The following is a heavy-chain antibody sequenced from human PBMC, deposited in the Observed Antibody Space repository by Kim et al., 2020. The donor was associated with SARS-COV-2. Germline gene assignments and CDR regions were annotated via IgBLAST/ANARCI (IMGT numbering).Heavy chain of an antibody. V-gene: IGHV3-43*02. CDR1: GFTFDDYA. D-gene: IGHD3-10*01. CDR3: AKAPPTLLWFGELLY. J-gene: IGHJ4*02. CDR2: ISGDGGST. Sequence: GGSLRLSCAASGFTFDDYAMHWVRQAPGKGLEWVSLISGDGGSTYYADSVKGRFTISRDNSKNSLYLQMNSLRTEDTALYYCAKAPPTLLWFGELLYWGQGTLVTVSS.